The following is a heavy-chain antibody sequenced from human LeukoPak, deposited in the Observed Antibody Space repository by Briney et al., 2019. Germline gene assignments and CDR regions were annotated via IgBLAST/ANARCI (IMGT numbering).Heavy chain of an antibody. D-gene: IGHD6-13*01. CDR3: ARGQLSSWYSLKIFDY. V-gene: IGHV1-8*03. CDR1: GYTFTSYD. CDR2: MNPNRGNT. Sequence: GSSVKVSCKASGYTFTSYDINWVRQATGQGLEWMGWMNPNRGNTGYAQKFQGRVTITRNTSISTAYMELSSLRSEDTAVYYCARGQLSSWYSLKIFDYWGQGTLVTVSS. J-gene: IGHJ4*02.